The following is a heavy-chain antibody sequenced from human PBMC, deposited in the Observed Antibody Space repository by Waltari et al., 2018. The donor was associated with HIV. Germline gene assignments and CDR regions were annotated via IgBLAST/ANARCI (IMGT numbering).Heavy chain of an antibody. J-gene: IGHJ4*02. CDR1: GYTFTGYF. CDR3: ARDWGDPFFDY. CDR2: SDPNSGVT. Sequence: QVQLVQSGAEVQKPGASVKVSCKASGYTFTGYFLHWVRQAPGQGLEWMGWSDPNSGVTMFSQKLHGRATMTRNTSINTAYMGLTRLRSNDTAVYYWARDWGDPFFDYWGQGALVTVSS. D-gene: IGHD7-27*01. V-gene: IGHV1-2*02.